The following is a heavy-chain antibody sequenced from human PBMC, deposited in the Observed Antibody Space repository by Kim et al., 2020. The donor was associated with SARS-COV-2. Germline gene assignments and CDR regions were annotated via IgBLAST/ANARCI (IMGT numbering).Heavy chain of an antibody. V-gene: IGHV4-59*13. J-gene: IGHJ4*02. Sequence: SETLSLTCTVSSGSFSYYYWSWVRQPTGKALEWIGYIYYSGSTNYNPSLESRVTISLDTSKNHFSLKLTSVTAADTAVYYCARGPTRNYFDYWGQGSLVTVSS. CDR3: ARGPTRNYFDY. CDR2: IYYSGST. CDR1: SGSFSYYY.